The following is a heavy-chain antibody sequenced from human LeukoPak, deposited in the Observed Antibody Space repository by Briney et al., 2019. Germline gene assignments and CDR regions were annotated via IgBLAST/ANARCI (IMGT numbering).Heavy chain of an antibody. J-gene: IGHJ6*02. CDR3: ARALYSSSLFYYYGMDV. CDR1: GYTFTSYG. D-gene: IGHD6-13*01. Sequence: ASVKVSCKASGYTFTSYGISWVRQAPGQGLEWMGWISAYNGNTNYAQKLQGRVTMTTDTSTSTAYMELRSLRSEDTAVYYCARALYSSSLFYYYGMDVWGQGTTVTVSS. CDR2: ISAYNGNT. V-gene: IGHV1-18*01.